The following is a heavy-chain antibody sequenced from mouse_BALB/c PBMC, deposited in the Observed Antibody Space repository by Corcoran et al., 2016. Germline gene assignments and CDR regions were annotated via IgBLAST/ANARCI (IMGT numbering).Heavy chain of an antibody. V-gene: IGHV12-3*02. D-gene: IGHD1-1*02. Sequence: QKHQQESGLGLVKPSQTRFLACSITVFPITSVHYCIWTRQPPGKPLEWLGYITHSGETFYNPSLQSPISITRAKSKNQFFLQLNSVTTEDTAMYYCAGDTVGYWYLDVLGAGTTVTVSS. CDR2: ITHSGET. J-gene: IGHJ1*01. CDR1: VFPITSVHY. CDR3: AGDTVGYWYLDV.